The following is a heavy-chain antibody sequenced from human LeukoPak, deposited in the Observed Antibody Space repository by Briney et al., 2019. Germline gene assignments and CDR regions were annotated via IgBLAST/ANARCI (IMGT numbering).Heavy chain of an antibody. CDR3: ARGSIVATMHPLGDAFDI. V-gene: IGHV1-69*06. D-gene: IGHD5-12*01. CDR1: GGTFSSYA. J-gene: IGHJ3*02. Sequence: SVKVSFKSSGGTFSSYAISWVRQAPGQGLEWMGGIIPICGRTNYAHKFQGRVTITADKSTSTAYMELNSLRTEDTAVDYCARGSIVATMHPLGDAFDIWGQGTMVSVSS. CDR2: IIPICGRT.